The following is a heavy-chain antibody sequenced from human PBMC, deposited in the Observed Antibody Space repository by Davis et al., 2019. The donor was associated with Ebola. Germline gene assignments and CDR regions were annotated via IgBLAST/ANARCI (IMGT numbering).Heavy chain of an antibody. V-gene: IGHV1-18*01. CDR3: ARSGHCSGGSCYGGAYYYYYYGMDV. D-gene: IGHD2-15*01. Sequence: ASVKVSCKASGYTFTSYGISWVRQAPGQGLEWMGWISAYNGNTNYAQKLQGRVTMTTDTSTSTAYMELRSLRSDDTAVYYCARSGHCSGGSCYGGAYYYYYYGMDVWGQGTTVTVSS. J-gene: IGHJ6*02. CDR1: GYTFTSYG. CDR2: ISAYNGNT.